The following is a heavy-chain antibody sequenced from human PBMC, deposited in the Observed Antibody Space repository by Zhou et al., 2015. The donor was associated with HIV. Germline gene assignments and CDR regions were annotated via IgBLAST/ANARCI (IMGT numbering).Heavy chain of an antibody. CDR1: GGTFSSYA. D-gene: IGHD6-13*01. CDR2: INPNSGGT. CDR3: ARAGYSSSWYWS. J-gene: IGHJ4*02. V-gene: IGHV1-2*02. Sequence: QVQLVQSGAEVKKPGSSVKVSCKASGGTFSSYAISWVRQAPGQGLEWMGWINPNSGGTNYAQRFQGRVTMTRDTSISTAYMELRRLRSDDTAVYYCARAGYSSSWYWSWGQGTLVHRLL.